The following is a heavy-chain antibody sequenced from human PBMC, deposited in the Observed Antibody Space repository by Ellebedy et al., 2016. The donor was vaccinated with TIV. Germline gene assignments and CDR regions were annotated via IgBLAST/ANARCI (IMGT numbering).Heavy chain of an antibody. CDR3: ARTTVTTGWFDP. J-gene: IGHJ5*02. V-gene: IGHV4-59*08. Sequence: MPSETLSLTCTVSGGSISSYYWSWIRQPPGKGLEWIGYIYYSGSTNYNPSLKSRVTISVDTSKNQFSLKLSSVTAADTAVYYCARTTVTTGWFDPWGQGTLVTVSS. CDR1: GGSISSYY. CDR2: IYYSGST. D-gene: IGHD4-17*01.